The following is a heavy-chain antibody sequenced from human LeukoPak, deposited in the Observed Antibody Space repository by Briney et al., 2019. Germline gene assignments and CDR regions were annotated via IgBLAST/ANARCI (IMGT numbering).Heavy chain of an antibody. V-gene: IGHV1-46*01. CDR1: GYTFTSYY. D-gene: IGHD6-13*01. CDR2: INPSGGST. CDR3: ARDGGSSPKNDAFDI. J-gene: IGHJ3*02. Sequence: VASVKVSCKASGYTFTSYYMHWVRQAPGQGLEWMGIINPSGGSTSYAQKFQGRVTITTDESTSTAYMELSSLRSEDTAVYYCARDGGSSPKNDAFDIWGQGTMVTVSS.